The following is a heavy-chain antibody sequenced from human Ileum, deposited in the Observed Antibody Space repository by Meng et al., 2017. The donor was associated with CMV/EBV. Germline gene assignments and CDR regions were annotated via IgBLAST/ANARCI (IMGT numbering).Heavy chain of an antibody. J-gene: IGHJ4*02. CDR2: INAGGST. CDR1: GGSISTYY. Sequence: QGPLQESRPGLVKPSETLSRTCAVSGGSISTYYWTWVRQPAGKGLEWIGRINAGGSTNDNPSLKSRVTMSVDTSKNQFSLKVTSVTAADTAVYYCAREENTVNQFEYWGQGTLVTVSS. D-gene: IGHD4-17*01. V-gene: IGHV4-4*07. CDR3: AREENTVNQFEY.